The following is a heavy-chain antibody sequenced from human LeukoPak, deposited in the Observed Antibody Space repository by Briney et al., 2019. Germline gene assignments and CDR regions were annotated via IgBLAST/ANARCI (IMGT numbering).Heavy chain of an antibody. CDR2: MSPNSGDT. CDR3: ARGPPNWGYDY. V-gene: IGHV1-8*02. CDR1: GYTFTSYG. J-gene: IGHJ4*02. Sequence: ASVTVSCTASGYTFTSYGINWVRQATGQRPEWMGWMSPNSGDTGYARKFQDRVTMTRNTSISTAYMELSSLRSDDTAVYYCARGPPNWGYDYWGPGTLVTVSS. D-gene: IGHD7-27*01.